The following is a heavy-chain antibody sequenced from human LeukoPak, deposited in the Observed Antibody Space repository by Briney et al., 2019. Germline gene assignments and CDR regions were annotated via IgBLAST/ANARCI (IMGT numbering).Heavy chain of an antibody. CDR3: ARGGTVIDP. Sequence: GGSLRLSCAASGFTFSSYSMNWVRQAPGKGLAWVSYISSSSSTIYYADSVKGRFTISRDNSKNTLYLQMNSLRAEDTAVYYCARGGTVIDPWGQGTLVTVSS. J-gene: IGHJ5*02. CDR1: GFTFSSYS. CDR2: ISSSSSTI. V-gene: IGHV3-48*01.